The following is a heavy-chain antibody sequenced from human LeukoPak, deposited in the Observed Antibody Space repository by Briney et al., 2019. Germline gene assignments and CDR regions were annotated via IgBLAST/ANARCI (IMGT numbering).Heavy chain of an antibody. J-gene: IGHJ4*02. CDR3: TRDLEWFGEQYFDY. V-gene: IGHV3-49*04. D-gene: IGHD3-10*01. Sequence: GGSLRLSCTASGFTFGDYAMSWVRQAPGKGLEWVGFIRSKVYGGTTEYAASVKGRFTISRDDSKSIAYLQMNSLKTEDTAVYYCTRDLEWFGEQYFDYWGQGTLVTVSS. CDR1: GFTFGDYA. CDR2: IRSKVYGGTT.